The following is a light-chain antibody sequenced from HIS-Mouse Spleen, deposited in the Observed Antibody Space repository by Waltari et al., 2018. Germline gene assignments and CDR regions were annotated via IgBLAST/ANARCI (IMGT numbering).Light chain of an antibody. CDR3: SSYTSSSTYV. CDR2: DVS. V-gene: IGLV2-14*03. J-gene: IGLJ1*01. Sequence: QSALTQPAPVSGSPGQSFPISCTGTRSACSRFNYVSWYQQHPGKAPKLMIYDVSNRPSGVSNRFSGSKSGNTASLTISGLQAEDEADYYCSSYTSSSTYVFGTGTKVTVL. CDR1: RSACSRFNY.